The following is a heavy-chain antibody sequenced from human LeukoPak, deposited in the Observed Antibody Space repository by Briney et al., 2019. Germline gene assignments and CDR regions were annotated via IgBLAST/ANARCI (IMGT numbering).Heavy chain of an antibody. D-gene: IGHD3-10*01. J-gene: IGHJ4*02. CDR3: ARDSPSYGSGTYYNKY. Sequence: ASVKVSCKASGYTFTSYGISWVRQAPGQGLEWMGWISAYNGNTNYAQKLQGRVTMTTDTSTSTAYMELGSLRSDDTAVYYCARDSPSYGSGTYYNKYWGQGTLVTVSS. CDR2: ISAYNGNT. CDR1: GYTFTSYG. V-gene: IGHV1-18*01.